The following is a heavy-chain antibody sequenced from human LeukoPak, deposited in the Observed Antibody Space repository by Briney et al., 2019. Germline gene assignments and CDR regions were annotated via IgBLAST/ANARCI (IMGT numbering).Heavy chain of an antibody. V-gene: IGHV4-4*02. Sequence: PSETLSLTCAVSGGSISSSNWWSWVRQPPGKGLEWIGEIYHSGSTNYNPSLKSRVTISVDKSNNQFSLKLNSVTAADTAVYYCARNNWNYPWYFDLWGRGTLVTVSS. CDR3: ARNNWNYPWYFDL. CDR2: IYHSGST. J-gene: IGHJ2*01. CDR1: GGSISSSNW. D-gene: IGHD1-7*01.